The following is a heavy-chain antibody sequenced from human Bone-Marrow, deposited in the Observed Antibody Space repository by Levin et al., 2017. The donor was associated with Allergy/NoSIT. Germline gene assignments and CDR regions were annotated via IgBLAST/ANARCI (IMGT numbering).Heavy chain of an antibody. V-gene: IGHV3-7*01. CDR3: ARCRDGGYGSGGSGY. D-gene: IGHD2-15*01. J-gene: IGHJ4*02. CDR1: GFTFSTYW. Sequence: GESLKISCAASGFTFSTYWMSWVRQAPGKGLEWVANIKQDGSEKYYVDSVKGRFTISRDNAKNSLFLQMNSLRAEDTAVYYCARCRDGGYGSGGSGYWGQGTLVTVSS. CDR2: IKQDGSEK.